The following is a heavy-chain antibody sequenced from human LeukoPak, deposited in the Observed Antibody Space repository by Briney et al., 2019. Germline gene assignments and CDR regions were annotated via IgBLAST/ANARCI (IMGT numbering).Heavy chain of an antibody. CDR1: GVTFSSYE. CDR2: ISTSGSTI. Sequence: GGSLRLSCVVSGVTFSSYEMNWVRQAPGKGLEWVSYISTSGSTIYYADSVKGRFTISRDNAKNSLYLQMNGLRAEDTAIYYCASPQWLAFWGQGTLVTVSS. V-gene: IGHV3-48*03. D-gene: IGHD6-19*01. J-gene: IGHJ4*02. CDR3: ASPQWLAF.